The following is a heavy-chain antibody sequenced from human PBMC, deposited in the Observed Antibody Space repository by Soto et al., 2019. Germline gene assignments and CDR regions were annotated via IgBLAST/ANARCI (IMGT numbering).Heavy chain of an antibody. CDR3: ERIRIVVVIGPRRYFDY. Sequence: PSETLSLTCAVYGGSFSGYYCSWIRQPPGKGLEWIGEINHSGSTNYNPSLKSRVTISVDTSKNQFSLKLSSVTAADTAVYYCERIRIVVVIGPRRYFDYWGQGTLVTVSS. CDR1: GGSFSGYY. V-gene: IGHV4-34*01. D-gene: IGHD3-22*01. CDR2: INHSGST. J-gene: IGHJ4*02.